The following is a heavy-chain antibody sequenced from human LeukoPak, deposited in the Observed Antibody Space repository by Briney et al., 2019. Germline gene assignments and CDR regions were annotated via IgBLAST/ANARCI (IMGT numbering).Heavy chain of an antibody. Sequence: PSETLSLTCAVYGGSFSGYYWSWIRQPPGKGLEWIGEINHSGSTNYNPSLKSRVTISVDTSKNQFSLKLSSVTAADTAVYYSARGHDGLIAARQRDYYYYGMDVWGQGTTVTVSS. CDR3: ARGHDGLIAARQRDYYYYGMDV. CDR2: INHSGST. D-gene: IGHD6-6*01. CDR1: GGSFSGYY. J-gene: IGHJ6*02. V-gene: IGHV4-34*01.